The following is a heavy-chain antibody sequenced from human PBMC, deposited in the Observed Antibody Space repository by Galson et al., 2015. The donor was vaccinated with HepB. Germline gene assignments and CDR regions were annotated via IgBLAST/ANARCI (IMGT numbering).Heavy chain of an antibody. CDR3: ARDVGGGYSGYGDLGY. J-gene: IGHJ4*02. CDR2: IYTSGST. CDR1: GGSISSGSYY. V-gene: IGHV4-61*02. D-gene: IGHD5-12*01. Sequence: TLSLTCTVSGGSISSGSYYWSWIRQPAGKGLEWIGRIYTSGSTNYNPSLKSRVTMSVDTSKNQFSLKLSSVTAADTAVYYCARDVGGGYSGYGDLGYWGQGTLVTVSS.